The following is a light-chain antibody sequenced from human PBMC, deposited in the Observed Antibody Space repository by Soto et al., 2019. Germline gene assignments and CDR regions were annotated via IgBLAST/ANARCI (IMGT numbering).Light chain of an antibody. CDR2: DVS. Sequence: QSALTQPASVSGSPGQSITISCTGTSSDVGGYNYVSWYQQHPGKAPKFMIYDVSNRPSGVSNRFSGSKSGNTASLTISGLPAEDEADYYCNSYTTSNARQIVFGTGTKLTVL. CDR3: NSYTTSNARQIV. CDR1: SSDVGGYNY. J-gene: IGLJ1*01. V-gene: IGLV2-14*01.